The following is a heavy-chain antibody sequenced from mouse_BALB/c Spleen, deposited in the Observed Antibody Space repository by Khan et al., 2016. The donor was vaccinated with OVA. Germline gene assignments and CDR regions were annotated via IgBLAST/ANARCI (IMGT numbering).Heavy chain of an antibody. V-gene: IGHV1-7*01. CDR2: INPTSGYT. J-gene: IGHJ2*01. CDR1: GYTFTSYW. Sequence: QVQLQQSGAELAKPGASVKMSCTASGYTFTSYWMHWIKQRPGQGLEWIGYINPTSGYTDYNQKFQDKAPLTADKSSSTAYMQLSSLTSDDSAVYYCARDRIDYWGQGTALTVSS. CDR3: ARDRIDY.